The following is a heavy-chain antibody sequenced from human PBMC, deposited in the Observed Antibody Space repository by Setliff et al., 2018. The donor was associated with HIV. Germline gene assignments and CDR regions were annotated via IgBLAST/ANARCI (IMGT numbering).Heavy chain of an antibody. D-gene: IGHD2-2*01. CDR3: ARDGCDSNRCYVYNWFDP. V-gene: IGHV1-3*01. J-gene: IGHJ5*02. CDR2: INAGNGNT. CDR1: GYTFTSHT. Sequence: ASVKVSCKTSGYTFTSHTIHWVRQAPGQGLEWMGWINAGNGNTNYAQKLQGRVTMTTDTSTRTAYMELSSLTSEDTAVYYCARDGCDSNRCYVYNWFDPWGQGTLVTVSS.